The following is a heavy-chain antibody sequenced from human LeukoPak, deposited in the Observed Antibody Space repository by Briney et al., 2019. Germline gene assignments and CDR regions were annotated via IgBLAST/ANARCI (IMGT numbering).Heavy chain of an antibody. V-gene: IGHV3-7*04. Sequence: PGGSLRLSCAASGFTFSSYLMSWVRQAPGKGLEWVANIKQDGSEKNYVDSVKGRFSVSRDNAKNSLYLKMSSLRVEDTAVYYCARAQGGLPGNWFAPGGRGTLATVSS. J-gene: IGHJ5*02. CDR2: IKQDGSEK. CDR3: ARAQGGLPGNWFAP. CDR1: GFTFSSYL. D-gene: IGHD3-16*01.